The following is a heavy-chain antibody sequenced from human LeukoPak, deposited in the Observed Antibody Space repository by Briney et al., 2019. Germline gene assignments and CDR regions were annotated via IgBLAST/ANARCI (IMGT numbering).Heavy chain of an antibody. CDR3: ARLYAGAYTRLDP. CDR2: VFYSGGT. J-gene: IGHJ5*02. CDR1: GGSISGFH. Sequence: SETLSLTCTVSGGSISGFHWSWIRQPPGKGLEYIGDVFYSGGTNYNSSLKSRLTISVDTSRNQFSLKLTSVTAADTAVYHCARLYAGAYTRLDPWGQGTLVAVSS. V-gene: IGHV4-59*08. D-gene: IGHD3-16*01.